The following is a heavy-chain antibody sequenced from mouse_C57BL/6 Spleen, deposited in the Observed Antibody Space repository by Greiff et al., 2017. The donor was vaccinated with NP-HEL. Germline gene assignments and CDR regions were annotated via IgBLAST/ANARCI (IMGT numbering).Heavy chain of an antibody. Sequence: EVMLVESGGGLVKPGGSLKLSCAASGFTFSSYAMSWVRQTPEKRLEWVATISDGGSYTYYPDNVKGRFTISRDNAKNNLYLQMSHLKSEDTAMYYCARDGRGFAYWGQGTLVTVSA. CDR2: ISDGGSYT. J-gene: IGHJ3*01. CDR3: ARDGRGFAY. V-gene: IGHV5-4*01. CDR1: GFTFSSYA.